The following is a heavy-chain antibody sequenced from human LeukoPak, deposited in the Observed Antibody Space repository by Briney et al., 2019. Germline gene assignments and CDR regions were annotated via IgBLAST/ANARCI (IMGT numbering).Heavy chain of an antibody. J-gene: IGHJ4*02. D-gene: IGHD1-26*01. CDR1: GFTFSSYA. Sequence: GGSLRLSCAASGFTFSSYAMSWVRQAPGKGLEWVSSITVSAGSTYYADSVKGRFTISRDNSKNTLYLQMNSLRAEDTAVYYCAKEPYSGSQLLDYWGQGTLVTVSS. CDR3: AKEPYSGSQLLDY. V-gene: IGHV3-23*01. CDR2: ITVSAGST.